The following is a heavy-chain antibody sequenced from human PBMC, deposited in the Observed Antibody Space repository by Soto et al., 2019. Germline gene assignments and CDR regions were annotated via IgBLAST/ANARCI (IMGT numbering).Heavy chain of an antibody. CDR3: ARDSRDSSWYGGREV. Sequence: PSETLSLTCTVSGGSISSAGSFWSWVRQPPGNGLEWIGYISHGGSTNYNPSLKSRVTISADTSKKHFFLNLGSVTAADTAVYYCARDSRDSSWYGGREVWGQGTTVTVS. D-gene: IGHD6-13*01. J-gene: IGHJ6*02. CDR1: GGSISSAGSF. CDR2: ISHGGST. V-gene: IGHV4-61*03.